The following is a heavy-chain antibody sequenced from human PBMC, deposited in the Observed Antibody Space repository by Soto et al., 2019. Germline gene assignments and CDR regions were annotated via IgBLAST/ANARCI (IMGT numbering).Heavy chain of an antibody. CDR1: GFTFSDFE. D-gene: IGHD1-7*01. V-gene: IGHV3-30-3*01. Sequence: QVQLVESGGGVVQPGRSLRLSCSASGFTFSDFEMYWIRQAPGKGLDWVSFIPYDGSNQYYAGSVKGRFTISRDNSKNTLFLLMSSLRPEDTAVYFCARRTGTAPRFDFWGQGTLVTVSS. J-gene: IGHJ4*02. CDR3: ARRTGTAPRFDF. CDR2: IPYDGSNQ.